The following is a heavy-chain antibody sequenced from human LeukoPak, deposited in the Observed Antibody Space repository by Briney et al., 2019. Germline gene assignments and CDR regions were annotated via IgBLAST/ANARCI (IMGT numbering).Heavy chain of an antibody. V-gene: IGHV4-34*01. J-gene: IGHJ4*02. CDR1: GGSFSGYY. Sequence: PSETLSLTCAVYGGSFSGYYWSWIRQPPGKGLEWIGEINHSGSTNYNPSLKSRVTISVDTSKNQFSLKLSSVTAADTAVYYCARGGLGYPIVVVPAALYYFDYWGQGTLVTVSS. CDR3: ARGGLGYPIVVVPAALYYFDY. D-gene: IGHD2-2*01. CDR2: INHSGST.